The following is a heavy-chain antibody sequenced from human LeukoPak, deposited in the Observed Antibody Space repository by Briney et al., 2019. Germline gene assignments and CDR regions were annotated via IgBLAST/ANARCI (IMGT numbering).Heavy chain of an antibody. CDR1: GGSISSSSYY. CDR2: IYYSGST. Sequence: PSETLSLTCTVSGGSISSSSYYWGWIRQPPGKGLEWIGSIYYSGSTYYNPSLKSRVTISVDTSKNQFSLKLSSVTAADTAVYYCARLYSSSWSVYWGQGTLVTVSS. V-gene: IGHV4-39*01. CDR3: ARLYSSSWSVY. J-gene: IGHJ4*02. D-gene: IGHD6-13*01.